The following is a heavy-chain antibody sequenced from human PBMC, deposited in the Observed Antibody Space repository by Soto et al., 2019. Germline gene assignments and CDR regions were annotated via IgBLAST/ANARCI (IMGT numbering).Heavy chain of an antibody. Sequence: ASVKVSCRASGYTFTSYGISWVRQAPGQGLEWMGWISAYNGNTNYAQKLQGRVTMTTDTSTSTAYMELRSLRSDDTAVYYCGRISRDSSSSPFVDYYYYYMDVWGKGTTVTVSS. CDR2: ISAYNGNT. J-gene: IGHJ6*03. CDR1: GYTFTSYG. CDR3: GRISRDSSSSPFVDYYYYYMDV. D-gene: IGHD6-6*01. V-gene: IGHV1-18*01.